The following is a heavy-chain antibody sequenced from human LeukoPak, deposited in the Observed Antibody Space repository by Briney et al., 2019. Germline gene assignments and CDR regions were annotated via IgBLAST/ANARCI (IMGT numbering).Heavy chain of an antibody. J-gene: IGHJ6*02. Sequence: SEILSLTCTVSGGSISSYYWSWIRQPPGKGLEWIGYIYYSGSTNYNPSLKSRVTISVDTSKNQFSLKLSSVTAADTAVYYCARGCSSTSCFPWGYYYYNYGMDVWGQGTTVTVSS. V-gene: IGHV4-59*01. D-gene: IGHD2-2*01. CDR1: GGSISSYY. CDR2: IYYSGST. CDR3: ARGCSSTSCFPWGYYYYNYGMDV.